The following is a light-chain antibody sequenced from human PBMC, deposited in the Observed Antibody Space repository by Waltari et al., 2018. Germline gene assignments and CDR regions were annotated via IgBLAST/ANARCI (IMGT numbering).Light chain of an antibody. J-gene: IGLJ1*01. V-gene: IGLV2-23*02. CDR1: RGDVGGYNY. CDR3: CSYAGASTYV. CDR2: DVS. Sequence: QSALTQPASVSGSPGQSITISCTGTRGDVGGYNYVSWYQQTPGKAPKLMIYDVSKRPSGASNRFSGSKSGNTASLTVSGLQAEDEADYYCCSYAGASTYVFGTGTKVTVL.